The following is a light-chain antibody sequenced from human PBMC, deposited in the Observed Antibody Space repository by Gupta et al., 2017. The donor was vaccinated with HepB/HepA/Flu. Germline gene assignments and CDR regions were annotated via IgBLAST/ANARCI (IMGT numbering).Light chain of an antibody. CDR1: QGISTW. CDR2: AAS. Sequence: DIQMTQSPSFVSASIGDRVTISCRASQGISTWVAWYQQKAGRAPNLLIYAASRVQSGVPDRISGGGSGTXFTLTIXSRQPEDAATYCCQQPDSFPYTFGXGTLVDIK. J-gene: IGKJ2*01. V-gene: IGKV1-12*01. CDR3: QQPDSFPYT.